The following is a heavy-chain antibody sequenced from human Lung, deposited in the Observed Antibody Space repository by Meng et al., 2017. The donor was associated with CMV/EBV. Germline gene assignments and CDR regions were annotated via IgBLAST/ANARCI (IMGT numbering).Heavy chain of an antibody. V-gene: IGHV1-46*01. CDR3: ARDRYQYYYLHS. Sequence: ASXXVSXKASGYTFTSYYMHWVRQAPGQGLEWMGIINPSGGSTTYAQKFQGRATMTRDTSTSTVYMELSSLRSEDTAVYYCARDRYQYYYLHSWGQGTLVTVSS. CDR2: INPSGGST. D-gene: IGHD3-10*02. J-gene: IGHJ4*02. CDR1: GYTFTSYY.